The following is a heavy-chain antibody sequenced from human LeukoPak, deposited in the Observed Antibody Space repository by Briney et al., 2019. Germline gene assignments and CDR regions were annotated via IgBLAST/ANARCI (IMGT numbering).Heavy chain of an antibody. Sequence: GGSLRLSCAASGFTFSSYSMNWVRQAPGKGLEWVSSISSSSSYIYYADSVKGRFTISRDNAKNSLYLQMNSLRAEDTAVYYCARMKLTGYQWRYFDYWGQGTLVTVSS. CDR3: ARMKLTGYQWRYFDY. D-gene: IGHD3-9*01. V-gene: IGHV3-21*01. CDR1: GFTFSSYS. CDR2: ISSSSSYI. J-gene: IGHJ4*02.